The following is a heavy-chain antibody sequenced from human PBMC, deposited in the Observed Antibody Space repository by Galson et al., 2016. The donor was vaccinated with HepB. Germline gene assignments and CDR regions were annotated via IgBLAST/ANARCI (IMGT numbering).Heavy chain of an antibody. CDR3: AREAGLYSCGGHYFDN. J-gene: IGHJ4*02. CDR2: IWYDGSQR. V-gene: IGHV3-33*08. CDR1: GFTFGTYG. D-gene: IGHD6-25*01. Sequence: SLRLSCAASGFTFGTYGFHWVRQAPGKGLEWVAVIWYDGSQRYYADSVEGRFTISRDNSKNTLFLQMNSLRPEDTAVYYCAREAGLYSCGGHYFDNWGQGTLVTVSS.